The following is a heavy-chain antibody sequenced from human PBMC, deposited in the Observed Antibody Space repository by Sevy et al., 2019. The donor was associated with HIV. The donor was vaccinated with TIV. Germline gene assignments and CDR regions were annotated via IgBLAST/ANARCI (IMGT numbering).Heavy chain of an antibody. Sequence: GGSLRLSCAASGFTFDDYAMHWVRQAPGKGLEWVSGITWNSDTIGYADSVKGRFTISRDNAKNSLYLQMNSLRLEDSALYYCAKDIVVVPATSSGYFDLWGRGTLVTVSS. V-gene: IGHV3-9*01. D-gene: IGHD2-2*01. CDR1: GFTFDDYA. CDR2: ITWNSDTI. CDR3: AKDIVVVPATSSGYFDL. J-gene: IGHJ2*01.